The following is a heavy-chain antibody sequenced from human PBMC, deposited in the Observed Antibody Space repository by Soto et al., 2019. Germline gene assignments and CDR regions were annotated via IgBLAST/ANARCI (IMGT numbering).Heavy chain of an antibody. CDR1: GYTFTGYY. D-gene: IGHD3-22*01. CDR3: ARGLPPRSFYYDSRGYYFDY. CDR2: INPNSGGT. V-gene: IGHV1-2*04. J-gene: IGHJ4*02. Sequence: ASVKVSCKASGYTFTGYYMHWVRQAPGQGLEWMGWINPNSGGTNYAQKFQGWVTMTRDTSISTAYMELSRLRSDDTAVYYCARGLPPRSFYYDSRGYYFDYWGQGTLVTVSS.